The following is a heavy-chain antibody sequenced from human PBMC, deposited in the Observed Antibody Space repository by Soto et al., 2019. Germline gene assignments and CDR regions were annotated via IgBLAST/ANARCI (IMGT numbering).Heavy chain of an antibody. J-gene: IGHJ4*02. D-gene: IGHD4-4*01. CDR3: ARDRLEMATVVAY. Sequence: EVQLVESGGGLVKPGGSLRLSCAASGFTFSSYSMNWVRQAPGKGLEWVSSISRSSSYIYYADSVKGRFTISRDNAKNSRLPQMNSLRAKDTAVYYCARDRLEMATVVAYWGQGTLVTVSS. V-gene: IGHV3-21*01. CDR2: ISRSSSYI. CDR1: GFTFSSYS.